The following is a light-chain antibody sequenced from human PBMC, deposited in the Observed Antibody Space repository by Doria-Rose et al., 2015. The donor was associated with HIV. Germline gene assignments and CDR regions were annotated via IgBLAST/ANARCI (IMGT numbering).Light chain of an antibody. V-gene: IGKV3-20*01. Sequence: EIVMTQSPGTLSLSPGERATLSCRASQSFSSTYLVWYQQKPGQAPSLLIYDGSTRATGIPDRSSASGSGTDFTLTINRLEPEDFALYYCHQYGTSWTFGQGTKVEI. CDR1: QSFSSTY. J-gene: IGKJ1*01. CDR2: DGS. CDR3: HQYGTSWT.